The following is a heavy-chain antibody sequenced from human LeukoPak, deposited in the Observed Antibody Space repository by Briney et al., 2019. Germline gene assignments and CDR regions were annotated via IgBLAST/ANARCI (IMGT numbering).Heavy chain of an antibody. D-gene: IGHD1-1*01. CDR2: IWFDGSNK. V-gene: IGHV3-33*01. J-gene: IGHJ4*02. Sequence: PGGSLRLSCTASGLTFSSSGMHWVRQAPGKGLEWVGLIWFDGSNKYYADSVKGRFTISRDNSKNTLYLQMNSLRAEDTTVYYCARDRGTTSIDHWGQGTLVTVSS. CDR3: ARDRGTTSIDH. CDR1: GLTFSSSG.